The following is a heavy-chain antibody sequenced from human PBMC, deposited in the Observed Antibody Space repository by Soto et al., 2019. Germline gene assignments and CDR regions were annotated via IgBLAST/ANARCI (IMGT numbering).Heavy chain of an antibody. CDR3: VRDRGGGSGNYYKSEGMDV. Sequence: PAMTISQKCFICNASTGLLAHFWSSTRQQTGKGLEWSGYIYPTGITYHNPSLKSRVTMSVDKSRNHFSLKLRSVTAADTAVYYCVRDRGGGSGNYYKSEGMDVWGHWTTVT. CDR2: IYPTGIT. V-gene: IGHV4-30-2*01. D-gene: IGHD3-10*01. CDR1: NASTGLLAHF. J-gene: IGHJ6*02.